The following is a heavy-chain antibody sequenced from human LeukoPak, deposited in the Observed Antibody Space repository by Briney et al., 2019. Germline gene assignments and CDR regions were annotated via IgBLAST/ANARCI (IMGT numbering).Heavy chain of an antibody. D-gene: IGHD1-26*01. CDR1: GGSITTYY. V-gene: IGHV4-59*01. CDR3: ARDVGGNYQNWFDP. J-gene: IGHJ5*02. Sequence: SETLSLTCTVSGGSITTYYWTWIRQPPGKGLEWIGYIYYSGSTNYNPSLKSRVTISVDTSKNQFSLQLSSLTAADTAVYYCARDVGGNYQNWFDPWGQGTPVTVSS. CDR2: IYYSGST.